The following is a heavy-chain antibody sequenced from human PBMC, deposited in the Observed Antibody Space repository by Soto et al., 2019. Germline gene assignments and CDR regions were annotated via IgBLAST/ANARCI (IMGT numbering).Heavy chain of an antibody. CDR1: GFTFSSYS. CDR2: ISSSSSYI. CDR3: ANIPNAVAAVDS. Sequence: LRLSCAASGFTFSSYSMNWVRQAPGKVLEWVSSISSSSSYIYYADSVKGRFTISRDNAKNSLYLQMNSLRAEDTAVYYCANIPNAVAAVDSWGQGDLVTVCS. V-gene: IGHV3-21*01. D-gene: IGHD2-15*01. J-gene: IGHJ4*02.